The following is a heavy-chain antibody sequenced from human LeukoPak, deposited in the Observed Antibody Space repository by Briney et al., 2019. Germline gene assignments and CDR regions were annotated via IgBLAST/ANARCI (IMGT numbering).Heavy chain of an antibody. D-gene: IGHD2-15*01. CDR2: INHSGST. CDR1: GGSFSGYY. V-gene: IGHV4-34*01. Sequence: SETLSLTCAVYGGSFSGYYWRWIRQPPGKGLEWIGEINHSGSTNYNPSLKSRVTISVDTSKNQFSLKLSSVTAADTAVYYCARGPICSGGSCYSYNLDYWGQGTLVTVSS. J-gene: IGHJ4*02. CDR3: ARGPICSGGSCYSYNLDY.